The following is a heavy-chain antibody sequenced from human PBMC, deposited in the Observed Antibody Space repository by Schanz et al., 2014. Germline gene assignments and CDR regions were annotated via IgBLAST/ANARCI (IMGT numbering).Heavy chain of an antibody. CDR2: ISYGTSYI. CDR3: ARVALPGYSSPRDAFDI. V-gene: IGHV3-21*01. Sequence: EVQLVESGGGLVEPGGSLRLSCATSGFSLDIFAVSWVRQAPGKGLEWVSSISYGTSYIYYAESVKGRFTISRDNAKNSLYLQMNGLRAEDTAVYYCARVALPGYSSPRDAFDIWGQGTMVTVSS. D-gene: IGHD5-18*01. J-gene: IGHJ3*02. CDR1: GFSLDIFA.